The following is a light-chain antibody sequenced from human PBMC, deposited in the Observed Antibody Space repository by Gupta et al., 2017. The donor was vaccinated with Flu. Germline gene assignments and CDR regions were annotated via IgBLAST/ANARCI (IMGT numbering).Light chain of an antibody. J-gene: IGLJ2*01. CDR3: AAWDDGLSARV. Sequence: QSDLTQPPSASGTPGQTVTISCSGSSSNIGANPVSWYQQVPGPAPKLLIYGNNKRPSGVPARFSGSKSGTSASLAISGLQAENEADYYCAAWDDGLSARVFGGGTKLTVL. CDR1: SSNIGANP. V-gene: IGLV1-44*01. CDR2: GNN.